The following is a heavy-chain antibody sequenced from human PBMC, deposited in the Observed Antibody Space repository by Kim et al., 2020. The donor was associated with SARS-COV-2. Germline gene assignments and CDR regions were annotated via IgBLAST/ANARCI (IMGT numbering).Heavy chain of an antibody. D-gene: IGHD6-19*01. CDR2: IYHSGST. V-gene: IGHV4-4*02. CDR3: ARRPLAVAGEPTGFDY. Sequence: SETLSLTCAVSGGSISSSNWWSWVRQPPGKGLEWIGEIYHSGSTNYNPSLKSRVTISVDKSKNQFSLKLSSVTAADTAVYYCARRPLAVAGEPTGFDYWGQGTLVTVSS. J-gene: IGHJ4*02. CDR1: GGSISSSNW.